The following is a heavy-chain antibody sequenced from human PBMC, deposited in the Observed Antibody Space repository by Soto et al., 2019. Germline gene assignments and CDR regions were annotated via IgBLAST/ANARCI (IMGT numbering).Heavy chain of an antibody. V-gene: IGHV1-69*13. Sequence: SVKVSCKAPGGTISSYAISWVRQEPGQGLAWMGGIIPIFGTANYAQKFQGRVTITADESTSTGYMELSSLRSEDTAVYYCARSQGGSSSLDIYYYYYYGMDVWGQGTTVTVSS. CDR2: IIPIFGTA. J-gene: IGHJ6*02. CDR3: ARSQGGSSSLDIYYYYYYGMDV. CDR1: GGTISSYA. D-gene: IGHD2-15*01.